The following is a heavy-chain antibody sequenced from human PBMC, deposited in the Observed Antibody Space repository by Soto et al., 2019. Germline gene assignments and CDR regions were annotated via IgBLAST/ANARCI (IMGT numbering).Heavy chain of an antibody. CDR1: GGNVCSNRCA. CDR3: AGTPSLQWYYMDV. J-gene: IGHJ6*03. CDR2: TYYRSRWYN. V-gene: IGHV6-1*01. D-gene: IGHD1-7*01. Sequence: XTLSITCACSGGNVCSNRCAWNCIRQSPSRGLEWLGRTYYRSRWYNDYAVSVKSRITVNPDTSKNQFSLHLNSVTPEDTAVYYCAGTPSLQWYYMDVWDKGPTVTGYS.